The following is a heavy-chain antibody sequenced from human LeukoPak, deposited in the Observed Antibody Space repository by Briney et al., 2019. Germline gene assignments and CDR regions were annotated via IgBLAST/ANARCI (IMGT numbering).Heavy chain of an antibody. V-gene: IGHV3-30-3*01. Sequence: GGSLRPSCAASGFTFSSYAMHWVRQAPGKGLEWVAVISYDGSNKYYADSVKGRFTISRDNSKNTLYLQMNSLRAEDTAVYYCARSPSSVVITTDYFDYWGQGTLVTVSS. CDR2: ISYDGSNK. J-gene: IGHJ4*02. D-gene: IGHD3-22*01. CDR3: ARSPSSVVITTDYFDY. CDR1: GFTFSSYA.